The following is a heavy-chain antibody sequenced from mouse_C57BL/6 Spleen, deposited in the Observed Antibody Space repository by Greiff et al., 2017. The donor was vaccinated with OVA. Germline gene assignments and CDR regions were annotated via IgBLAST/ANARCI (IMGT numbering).Heavy chain of an antibody. V-gene: IGHV1-4*01. J-gene: IGHJ3*01. CDR2: INPSSGYT. CDR1: GYTFTSYT. Sequence: VKLMESGAELARPGASVKMSCKASGYTFTSYTMHWVKQRPGQGLEWIGYINPSSGYTKYNQKFKDKATLTADKSSSTAYMQLSSLTSEDSAVYYCARRYYDYDGGFAYWGQGTLVTVSA. D-gene: IGHD2-4*01. CDR3: ARRYYDYDGGFAY.